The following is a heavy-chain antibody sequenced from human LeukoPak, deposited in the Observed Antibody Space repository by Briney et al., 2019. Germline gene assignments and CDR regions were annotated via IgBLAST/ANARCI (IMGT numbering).Heavy chain of an antibody. CDR3: AKDGMDV. J-gene: IGHJ6*02. V-gene: IGHV3-9*01. CDR1: GVTFDDYA. Sequence: PGGSLRLSCAASGVTFDDYAMHWVRQAPGKGLEWVSGISWNSGSIGYADSVKGRFTISRDNAKNSLYLQMNSLRAEDTALYYCAKDGMDVWGQGTTVTVSS. CDR2: ISWNSGSI.